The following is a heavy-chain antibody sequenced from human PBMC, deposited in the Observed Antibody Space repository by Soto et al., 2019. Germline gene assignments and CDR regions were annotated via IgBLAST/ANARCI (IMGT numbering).Heavy chain of an antibody. V-gene: IGHV4-34*01. CDR2: INHSGST. D-gene: IGHD6-19*01. Sequence: PSETLSLTCAVYGGSFSGYYWSWIRQPPGKGLEWIGEINHSGSTNYNPSLKSRVTISVDTSKNQFSLKLSSVTAADTAVYYCARGLYGWLVDYWGQGTLVTVSS. CDR3: ARGLYGWLVDY. CDR1: GGSFSGYY. J-gene: IGHJ4*02.